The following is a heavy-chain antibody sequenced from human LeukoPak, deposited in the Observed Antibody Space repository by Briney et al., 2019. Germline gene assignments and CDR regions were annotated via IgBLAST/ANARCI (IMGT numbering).Heavy chain of an antibody. CDR2: IIPIFGTA. J-gene: IGHJ4*02. CDR3: ARHEGTRSSYFDY. Sequence: SVKVPCKASGYTFTSYGISWVRQAPGQGLEWMGGIIPIFGTANYAQKFQGRVTITADESTSTAYMELSSLRSEDTAVYYCARHEGTRSSYFDYWGQGTLVTVSS. V-gene: IGHV1-69*13. D-gene: IGHD6-6*01. CDR1: GYTFTSYG.